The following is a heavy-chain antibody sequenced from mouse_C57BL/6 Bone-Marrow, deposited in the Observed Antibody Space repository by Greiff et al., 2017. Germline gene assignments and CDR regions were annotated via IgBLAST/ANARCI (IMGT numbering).Heavy chain of an antibody. CDR1: GYTFTSYW. Sequence: QVQLQQPGAELVKPGASVKLSCKASGYTFTSYWMHWVKQRPGQGLEWIGMIHPNSGSTNYNEKFKSKATLTVDKSSSTAYMQLSSLTSEDSAVYYCARSRTVVAHFDYWGQGTTLTVSS. V-gene: IGHV1-64*01. CDR2: IHPNSGST. J-gene: IGHJ2*01. CDR3: ARSRTVVAHFDY. D-gene: IGHD1-1*01.